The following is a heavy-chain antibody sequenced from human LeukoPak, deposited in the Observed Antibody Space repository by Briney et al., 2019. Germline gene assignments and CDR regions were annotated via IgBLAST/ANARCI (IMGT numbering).Heavy chain of an antibody. CDR3: ARGADYGDYAIIPY. Sequence: ASVKVSCKASGYTFTSYYMHWVRQAPGQGLEWMGWINPNSGGTNYAQKFQGRVTMTRDTSISTAYMELSRLRSDDTAVYYCARGADYGDYAIIPYWGQGTLVTVSS. CDR2: INPNSGGT. CDR1: GYTFTSYY. V-gene: IGHV1-2*02. J-gene: IGHJ4*02. D-gene: IGHD4-17*01.